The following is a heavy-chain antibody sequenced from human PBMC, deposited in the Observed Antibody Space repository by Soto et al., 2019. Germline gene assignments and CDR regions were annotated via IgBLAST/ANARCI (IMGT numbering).Heavy chain of an antibody. D-gene: IGHD3-3*01. J-gene: IGHJ6*02. V-gene: IGHV1-69*13. CDR3: AETQTYYDFPMDV. Sequence: SVKVSCKASGGTFSSYAISWVRQAPGQGLEWMGGIIPIFGTANYAQKFQGRVTITADESTSTAYMELSSLRSEDTAVYYCAETQTYYDFPMDVWGQGTTVTVSS. CDR1: GGTFSSYA. CDR2: IIPIFGTA.